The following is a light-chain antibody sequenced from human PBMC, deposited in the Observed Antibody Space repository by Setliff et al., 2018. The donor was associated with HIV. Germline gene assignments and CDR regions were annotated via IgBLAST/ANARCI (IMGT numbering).Light chain of an antibody. CDR1: SSSVGTYNF. CDR3: SSYRSISLYG. V-gene: IGLV2-14*03. CDR2: DAS. Sequence: QSVLTQPASVSGSPGQSITISCTGTSSSVGTYNFVSWYQQHPGKAPKLMIYDASNRPSGVSNRFSGSKSGNTASLTISGLQAEDEADYYCSSYRSISLYGFGTGTKVTVL. J-gene: IGLJ1*01.